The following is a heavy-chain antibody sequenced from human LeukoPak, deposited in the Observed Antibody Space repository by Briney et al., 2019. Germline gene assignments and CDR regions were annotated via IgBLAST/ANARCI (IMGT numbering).Heavy chain of an antibody. V-gene: IGHV3-30*02. CDR2: IHNDGTKE. Sequence: GGSLRLSCAASGFTFSNYGMHWVRQAPDKGLEWVAFIHNDGTKEYYGDSAKGRFTVSRDNSQNTLYLQMNSLKVEDSSIYYCATSDAEDSWGQGTRVIVSS. CDR1: GFTFSNYG. J-gene: IGHJ4*02. CDR3: ATSDAEDS.